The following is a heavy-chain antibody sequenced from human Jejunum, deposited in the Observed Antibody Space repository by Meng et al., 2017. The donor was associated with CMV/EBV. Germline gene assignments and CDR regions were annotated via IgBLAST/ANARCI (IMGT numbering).Heavy chain of an antibody. CDR1: GYTFTNYG. D-gene: IGHD3-10*01. CDR3: ARVEEGITSGDY. Sequence: QAQLVQSGGEVKKPGASVKVSCKASGYTFTNYGITWVRQAPGQGLEWMGWINAYNGDTNYAQTLQGRVTMTTDTSTSTAYMELRSLRSDDTAVYYCARVEEGITSGDYWGQGTLVTVSS. CDR2: INAYNGDT. J-gene: IGHJ4*02. V-gene: IGHV1-18*01.